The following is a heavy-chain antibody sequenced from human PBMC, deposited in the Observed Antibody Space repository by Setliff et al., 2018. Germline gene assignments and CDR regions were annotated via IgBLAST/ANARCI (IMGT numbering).Heavy chain of an antibody. J-gene: IGHJ6*03. CDR3: ARERRFCIGSGCYSGNYYYYMDV. CDR2: INHSGNT. Sequence: SETLSLTCAVSGDSISSGNWWSWVRQPPEKGLEWIGEINHSGNTNYNPSLKGRVTISLDTSENEFSLKLSPVTAADTAVYYCARERRFCIGSGCYSGNYYYYMDVWGKGTTVTVSS. CDR1: GDSISSGNW. D-gene: IGHD2-15*01. V-gene: IGHV4-4*02.